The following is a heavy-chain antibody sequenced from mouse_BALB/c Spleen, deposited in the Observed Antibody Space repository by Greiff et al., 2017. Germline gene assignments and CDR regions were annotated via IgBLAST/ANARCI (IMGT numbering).Heavy chain of an antibody. D-gene: IGHD2-14*01. V-gene: IGHV1-54*01. CDR2: INPGSGGT. Sequence: QVQLKESGAELVRPGTSVKVSCKASGYAFTNYLIEWVKQRPGQGLEWIGVINPGSGGTNYNEKFKGKATLTADKSSSTAYMQLSSLTSDDSAVYFCARWNRYYAMDYWGQGTSVTVSS. CDR3: ARWNRYYAMDY. CDR1: GYAFTNYL. J-gene: IGHJ4*01.